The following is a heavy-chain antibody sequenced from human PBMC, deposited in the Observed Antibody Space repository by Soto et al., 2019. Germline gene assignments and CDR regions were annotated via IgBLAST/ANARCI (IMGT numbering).Heavy chain of an antibody. Sequence: ASVKVSCKASGYTFTSYGISWVRQAPGQGLEWMGWISAYNGNTNYAQKLQGRVTMTTDTSTSTAYMELRSLRSDDTAVYYCARDSIRDRNYYYYGMDVWGQGTTVTSP. J-gene: IGHJ6*02. V-gene: IGHV1-18*01. CDR1: GYTFTSYG. CDR3: ARDSIRDRNYYYYGMDV. CDR2: ISAYNGNT.